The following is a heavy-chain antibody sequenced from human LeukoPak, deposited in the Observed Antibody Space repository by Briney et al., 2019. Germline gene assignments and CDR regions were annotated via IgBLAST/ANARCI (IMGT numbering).Heavy chain of an antibody. CDR1: GFSISSGHY. V-gene: IGHV4-38-2*02. CDR3: ARHPDYDSSFDY. CDR2: IYYSGST. Sequence: SDTLSLTCTVSGFSISSGHYWGWLRQPPGKGLEWIGSIYYSGSTYYNPSLKSRVTISVDTSKNQFSLKLSSVTAADTAVYYCARHPDYDSSFDYWGQGTLVTVSS. J-gene: IGHJ4*02. D-gene: IGHD3-3*01.